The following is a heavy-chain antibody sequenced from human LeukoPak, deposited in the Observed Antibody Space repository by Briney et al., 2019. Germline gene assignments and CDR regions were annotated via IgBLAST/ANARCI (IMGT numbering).Heavy chain of an antibody. Sequence: ASVKVSCKASGYTLTDYYLHWVRQAPGQGLKWMGWINPNSGATHYAQSFQARVTMTRDTSISTAYMELSRLRSDDTVVYYCARQAYCSSTSCPFDYWGQGALVTVSS. CDR1: GYTLTDYY. J-gene: IGHJ4*02. CDR2: INPNSGAT. D-gene: IGHD2-2*01. V-gene: IGHV1-2*02. CDR3: ARQAYCSSTSCPFDY.